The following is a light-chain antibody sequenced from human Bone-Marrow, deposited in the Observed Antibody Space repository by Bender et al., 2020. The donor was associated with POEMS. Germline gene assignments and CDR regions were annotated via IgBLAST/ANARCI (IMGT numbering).Light chain of an antibody. Sequence: QLVLTQSPSASASLGASVKLTCTLDAGHSSYAIAWHQQQQEKGPRYLMKVNSDGSHNKGDGIPDRFSGSSSGAERYLTISSLQSEDEADYYCQTWGTGIWVFGGGTKLTVL. J-gene: IGLJ3*02. CDR3: QTWGTGIWV. V-gene: IGLV4-69*01. CDR1: AGHSSYA. CDR2: VNSDGSH.